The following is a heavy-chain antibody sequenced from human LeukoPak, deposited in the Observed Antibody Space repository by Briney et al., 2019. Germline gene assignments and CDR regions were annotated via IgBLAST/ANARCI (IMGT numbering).Heavy chain of an antibody. CDR1: GFTFSSYS. CDR3: ARGTVYDFWSGYPYYYYYMDV. CDR2: ISSSSSYI. D-gene: IGHD3-3*01. J-gene: IGHJ6*03. Sequence: GGSLRLSCAASGFTFSSYSMNWVRQAPGKGLEWVSSISSSSSYIYYADSMKGRFTISRDNAKNSLYLQMNSLRAEDTAVYYCARGTVYDFWSGYPYYYYYMDVWGKGTTVTVSS. V-gene: IGHV3-21*01.